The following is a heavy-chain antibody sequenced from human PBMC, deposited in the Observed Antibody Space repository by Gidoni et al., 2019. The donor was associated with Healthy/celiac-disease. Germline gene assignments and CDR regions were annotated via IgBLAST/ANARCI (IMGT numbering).Heavy chain of an antibody. CDR3: ARDPGLGWFDP. Sequence: EVQLVESGGGLVQPGGSMRLSGAASGFSFSSYSMNWVRQAPGKGLEWVSYISISSSTIYYADSVKGRFTISRDNAKNSLYLQMNSLGDEYTAVYYCARDPGLGWFDPWGQGTLVTVSS. J-gene: IGHJ5*02. V-gene: IGHV3-48*02. CDR1: GFSFSSYS. D-gene: IGHD3-10*01. CDR2: ISISSSTI.